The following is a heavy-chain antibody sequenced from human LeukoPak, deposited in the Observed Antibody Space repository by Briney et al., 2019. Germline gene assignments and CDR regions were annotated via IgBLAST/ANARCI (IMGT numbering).Heavy chain of an antibody. Sequence: GGSLRLSCAASGFTFSSYSMNWVRQAPGKGLEWVAVISYDGSNKYYADSVKGRFTISRDNSKNTLYLQMNSLRAEDTAVYYCARGSYPILFYSSPADYWGQGTLVTVSS. CDR2: ISYDGSNK. CDR3: ARGSYPILFYSSPADY. J-gene: IGHJ4*02. D-gene: IGHD6-13*01. V-gene: IGHV3-30*03. CDR1: GFTFSSYS.